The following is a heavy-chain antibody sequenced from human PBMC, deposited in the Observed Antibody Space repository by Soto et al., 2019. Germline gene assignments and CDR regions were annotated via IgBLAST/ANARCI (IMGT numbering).Heavy chain of an antibody. CDR3: ATYAGGNTGY. CDR1: GFTFSNVW. CDR2: IKSKAAGGTA. J-gene: IGHJ4*02. V-gene: IGHV3-15*07. D-gene: IGHD1-26*01. Sequence: EVQVVESGGGLVRPGGSLRLSCAASGFTFSNVWMHWVRQAPGKGLEWVGHIKSKAAGGTAYCAAPVKGRFIISRDDSRNMLFLHMSSLRTEDTAVYYCATYAGGNTGYWGQGTLVTVSS.